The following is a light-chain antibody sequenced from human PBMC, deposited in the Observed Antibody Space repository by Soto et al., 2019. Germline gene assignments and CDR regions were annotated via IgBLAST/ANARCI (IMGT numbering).Light chain of an antibody. CDR2: YDD. CDR3: AAWDDSLNTYV. CDR1: TSSIGNNA. Sequence: QSVLTQPPSVSEAPRQRVTVSCTGSTSSIGNNAVHWFQQFPGKAPKHLVYYDDLVPSGVSARFSGSKSGTSASLAISGLQSEDEAYYYCAAWDDSLNTYVFGPGTKVTVL. J-gene: IGLJ1*01. V-gene: IGLV1-36*01.